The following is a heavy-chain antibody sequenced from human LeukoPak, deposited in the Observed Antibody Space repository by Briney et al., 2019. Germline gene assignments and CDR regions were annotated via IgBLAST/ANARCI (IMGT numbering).Heavy chain of an antibody. D-gene: IGHD6-13*01. V-gene: IGHV4-61*02. CDR3: ARERDSSSWYDIDY. J-gene: IGHJ4*02. CDR1: GGSISSGSYY. CDR2: TYTSGST. Sequence: SETLSLTCTVSGGSISSGSYYWSWIRQPAGKGLEWIGRTYTSGSTNYNPSLKSRVTISVDTSKNQFSLKLSSVTAADTAVYYCARERDSSSWYDIDYWGQGTLVTVSS.